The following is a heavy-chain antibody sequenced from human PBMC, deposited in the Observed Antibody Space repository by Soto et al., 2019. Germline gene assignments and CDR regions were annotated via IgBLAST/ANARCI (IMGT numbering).Heavy chain of an antibody. V-gene: IGHV1-18*04. D-gene: IGHD2-2*01. Sequence: ASVKVSCKASGYTFTSYGTSWVRQAPGQGLEWMGWISAYNGNTNYAQKLQGRVTMTTDTSTSTAYMELRSLRSDDTAVYYCARDCSSTSCHDAFDIWGQGTMVTVSS. CDR3: ARDCSSTSCHDAFDI. CDR2: ISAYNGNT. CDR1: GYTFTSYG. J-gene: IGHJ3*02.